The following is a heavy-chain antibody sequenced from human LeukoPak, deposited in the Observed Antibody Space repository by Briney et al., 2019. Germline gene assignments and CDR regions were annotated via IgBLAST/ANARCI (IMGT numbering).Heavy chain of an antibody. CDR3: AKDYGYCSGGSCYSQHETGAFDI. CDR1: GFTFSSYA. CDR2: ISGSGGST. J-gene: IGHJ3*02. D-gene: IGHD2-15*01. V-gene: IGHV3-23*01. Sequence: PGGSLRLSCAASGFTFSSYAMSWVRQAPGKGLEWVSAISGSGGSTYYADSVKGRFTISRDNSKNTLYLQMNSLRAEDTAVYYCAKDYGYCSGGSCYSQHETGAFDIWGQGTMVTVSS.